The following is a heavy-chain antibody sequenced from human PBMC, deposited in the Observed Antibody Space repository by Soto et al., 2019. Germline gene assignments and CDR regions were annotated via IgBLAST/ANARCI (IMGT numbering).Heavy chain of an antibody. D-gene: IGHD3-3*01. CDR1: GGSISSYY. CDR3: ARAVHYYDFWSGSVSPNWFDP. CDR2: IYYSGST. V-gene: IGHV4-59*01. J-gene: IGHJ5*02. Sequence: PSETLSLTCTVSGGSISSYYWSWIRQPPGKGLEWIGYIYYSGSTNYNPSLKSRVTISVDTSKNQCSLKLSSVTAADTAVYYCARAVHYYDFWSGSVSPNWFDPWGQGTLVTVSS.